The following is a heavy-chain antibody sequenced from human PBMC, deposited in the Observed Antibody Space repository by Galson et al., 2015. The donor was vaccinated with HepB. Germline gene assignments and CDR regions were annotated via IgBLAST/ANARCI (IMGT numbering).Heavy chain of an antibody. V-gene: IGHV3-30*02. CDR3: AKPFDYDGRDRDNYYHGLDV. J-gene: IGHJ6*02. CDR1: GFTFSSYA. Sequence: SLRLSCAASGFTFSSYAMHWVRQAPGKGLEWVAFIRYDGSNKKYVDSVKGRFTTSRDNSKNTVFLQMNSLRAEDTAVYYCAKPFDYDGRDRDNYYHGLDVWGQGTTVTVSS. CDR2: IRYDGSNK. D-gene: IGHD3-22*01.